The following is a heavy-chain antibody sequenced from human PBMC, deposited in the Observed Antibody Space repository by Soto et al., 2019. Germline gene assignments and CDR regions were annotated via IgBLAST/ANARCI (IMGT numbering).Heavy chain of an antibody. CDR1: GFTFSSYA. V-gene: IGHV3-23*01. J-gene: IGHJ4*02. D-gene: IGHD3-16*01. Sequence: EVQLLESGGGLVQPGGSLRLSCAASGFTFSSYAMTWVRQAPGKGLEWVSVITGGVGVTYYADSVKGRFTISRDNSKNTWYLQMNGLRAEDTPVYTGAKFRGGFFNKWYFHYWGQGTLVPVS. CDR3: AKFRGGFFNKWYFHY. CDR2: ITGGVGVT.